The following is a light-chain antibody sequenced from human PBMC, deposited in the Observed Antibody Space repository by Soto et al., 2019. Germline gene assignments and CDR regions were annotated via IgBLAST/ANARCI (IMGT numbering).Light chain of an antibody. V-gene: IGKV3-20*01. CDR2: GAS. CDR3: QQYGSSPT. CDR1: QSVHNF. Sequence: EVVLTQSPATLSLSPGDRAALSCKASQSVHNFLAWYQQKPGQAPRLLIYGASNRAAGIPDRFSGSGSGADFTLTISRLEPEDFAVYYCQQYGSSPTFGQGTKVDIK. J-gene: IGKJ1*01.